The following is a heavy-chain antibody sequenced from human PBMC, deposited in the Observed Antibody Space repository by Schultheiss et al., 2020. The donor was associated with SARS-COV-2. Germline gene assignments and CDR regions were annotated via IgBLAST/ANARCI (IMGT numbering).Heavy chain of an antibody. V-gene: IGHV3-66*01. CDR3: ARGVGAAAGTNWFDR. CDR2: IYSGGST. CDR1: GFTFSTYS. D-gene: IGHD6-13*01. J-gene: IGHJ5*02. Sequence: GGSLRLSCAASGFTFSTYSLNWVRQAPGEGLEWVSVIYSGGSTYYADSVKGRFTISRDNAKNSLYLQMNSLRDEDTAVYYCARGVGAAAGTNWFDRWGQGSLVTVSS.